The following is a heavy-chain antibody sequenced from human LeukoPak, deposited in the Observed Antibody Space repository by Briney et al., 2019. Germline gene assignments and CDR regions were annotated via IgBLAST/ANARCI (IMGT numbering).Heavy chain of an antibody. CDR1: GGSFSGYY. D-gene: IGHD3-10*01. CDR3: ARRARALWFGEFLYYYYYYMDV. CDR2: INHSGSA. Sequence: SETLSLTCAVYGGSFSGYYWSWIRQPPGKGLEWIGEINHSGSANYNPSLKSRVTISVDTSKNQFSLKLSSVTAADTAVYYCARRARALWFGEFLYYYYYYMDVWGKGTTVTISS. V-gene: IGHV4-34*01. J-gene: IGHJ6*03.